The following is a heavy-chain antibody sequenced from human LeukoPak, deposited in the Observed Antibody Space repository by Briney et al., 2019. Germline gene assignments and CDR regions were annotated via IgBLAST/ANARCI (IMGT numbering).Heavy chain of an antibody. V-gene: IGHV3-33*06. CDR1: GFTFSSYG. CDR2: IWYDGSNK. J-gene: IGHJ4*02. D-gene: IGHD2-21*02. CDR3: AKDPGGGDWYYFDY. Sequence: GGSLRLCCAASGFTFSSYGMHWVRQAPGKGLEWVAVIWYDGSNKYYVDSVKGRFTVSRDNSKNTLYLQMNSLRAEDTAVYYCAKDPGGGDWYYFDYWGQGILVTVSS.